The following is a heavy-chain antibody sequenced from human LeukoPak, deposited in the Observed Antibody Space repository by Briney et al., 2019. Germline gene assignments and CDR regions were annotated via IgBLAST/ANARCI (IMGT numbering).Heavy chain of an antibody. Sequence: GASVKVSCKASGGTFSSYAISWVRQAPGRGLEWMGGIIPIFGTANYAQKFQGRVTITADESTSTAYMELSSLRSEDTAVYYCARAGEAYSSSSGWFDPWGQGTLVTVSS. J-gene: IGHJ5*02. CDR3: ARAGEAYSSSSGWFDP. CDR1: GGTFSSYA. V-gene: IGHV1-69*13. D-gene: IGHD6-6*01. CDR2: IIPIFGTA.